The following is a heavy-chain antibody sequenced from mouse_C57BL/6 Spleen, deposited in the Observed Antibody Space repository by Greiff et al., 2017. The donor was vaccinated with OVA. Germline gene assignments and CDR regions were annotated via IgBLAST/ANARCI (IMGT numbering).Heavy chain of an antibody. V-gene: IGHV1-26*01. Sequence: VQLQQSGPELVKPGASVKISCKASGYTFTDYYMNWVKQSHGKSLEWIGDINPNNGGTSYNQTFKGKATLTVDKSSSTDYMELRSLTSEDSAVYYCARRNYSGYFDYWGQGTTLTVSS. J-gene: IGHJ2*01. CDR3: ARRNYSGYFDY. CDR2: INPNNGGT. D-gene: IGHD2-12*01. CDR1: GYTFTDYY.